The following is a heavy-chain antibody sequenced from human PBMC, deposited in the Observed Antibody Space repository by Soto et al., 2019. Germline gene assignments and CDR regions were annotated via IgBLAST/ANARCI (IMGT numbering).Heavy chain of an antibody. CDR3: ARRYCSGGACYSAFDY. CDR2: INSDGSGT. Sequence: GSLRLSCAASGFIFSSYWMHWVRQAPGKGLAWVSRINSDGSGTGYADSVKGRFTISRDNAKNTLFLQMDSLRVEDTAVYYCARRYCSGGACYSAFDYLGQGALVTVSS. J-gene: IGHJ4*02. D-gene: IGHD2-15*01. V-gene: IGHV3-74*01. CDR1: GFIFSSYW.